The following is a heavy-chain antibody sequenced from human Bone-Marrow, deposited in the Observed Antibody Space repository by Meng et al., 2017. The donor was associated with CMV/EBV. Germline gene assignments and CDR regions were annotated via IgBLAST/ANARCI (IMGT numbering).Heavy chain of an antibody. CDR3: ARGCHGEWLLNYYYYGMDV. CDR2: IIPIFGIA. J-gene: IGHJ6*02. CDR1: GGTFSSYA. Sequence: SVKVSCKASGGTFSSYAISWVRQAPGQGLEWMGGIIPIFGIANYAQKFQGRVTITADKSTSTAYMELSSLRSEDTAVYYCARGCHGEWLLNYYYYGMDVWGQGTTVTVSS. V-gene: IGHV1-69*10. D-gene: IGHD3-3*01.